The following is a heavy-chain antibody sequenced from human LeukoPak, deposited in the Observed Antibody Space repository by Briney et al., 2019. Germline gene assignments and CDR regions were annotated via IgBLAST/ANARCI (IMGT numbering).Heavy chain of an antibody. Sequence: PSETLSLTCTVSGGSISNYWSWIRQPAGKGLEWIGRIYTSGSTNYNPSLKSRVTMSVDTSKNQFSLKLSSVTAADTAVYYCARGGYCNSTSCLDYYYYYGMDVWGQGTRSPSP. D-gene: IGHD2-2*03. J-gene: IGHJ6*02. CDR2: IYTSGST. CDR1: GGSISNY. CDR3: ARGGYCNSTSCLDYYYYYGMDV. V-gene: IGHV4-4*07.